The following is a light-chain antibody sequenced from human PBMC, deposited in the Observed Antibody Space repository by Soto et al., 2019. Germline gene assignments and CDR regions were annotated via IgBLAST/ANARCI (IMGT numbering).Light chain of an antibody. Sequence: DIQMTQSPSTLSASVGDRVTITCRASQSITTWLAWYQQKPGKAPKLLIHKASTLESGVPSRFSGSGSGTEFILTISGLQPDDFATYYCQQYNGYGRFGQGTKVDIK. CDR1: QSITTW. CDR3: QQYNGYGR. CDR2: KAS. V-gene: IGKV1-5*03. J-gene: IGKJ1*01.